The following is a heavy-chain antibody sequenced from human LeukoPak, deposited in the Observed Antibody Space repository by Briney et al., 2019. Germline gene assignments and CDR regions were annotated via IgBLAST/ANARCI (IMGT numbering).Heavy chain of an antibody. CDR3: ARSGIVGATYYFDY. CDR2: IIPIFGTA. D-gene: IGHD1-26*01. V-gene: IGHV1-69*05. Sequence: SVKVCCKASGGTSSSYAISWVRQAPGQGLEWMGGIIPIFGTANYAQKFQGRVTITTDESTSTAYMELSSLRSEDTAVYYCARSGIVGATYYFDYWGQGTLVTVSS. CDR1: GGTSSSYA. J-gene: IGHJ4*02.